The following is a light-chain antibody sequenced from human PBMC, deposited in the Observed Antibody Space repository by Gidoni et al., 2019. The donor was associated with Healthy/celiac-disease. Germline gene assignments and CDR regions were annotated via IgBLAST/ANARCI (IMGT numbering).Light chain of an antibody. V-gene: IGKV4-1*01. Sequence: DIVMTQSPDSLAVSLGERATINCKSRQSVLYSSNNKNYLAWYQQKPGQPPKLLIYWASTRESGVPDLFSGSGSGTDFTLTISSLHAEDVAVYYCQQYYSTPFTFGPGTKVDIK. CDR2: WAS. J-gene: IGKJ3*01. CDR1: QSVLYSSNNKNY. CDR3: QQYYSTPFT.